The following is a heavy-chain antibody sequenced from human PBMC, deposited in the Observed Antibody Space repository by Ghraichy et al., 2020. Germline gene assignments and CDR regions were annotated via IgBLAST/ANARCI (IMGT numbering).Heavy chain of an antibody. V-gene: IGHV4-59*08. D-gene: IGHD2-15*01. Sequence: SETLSLTCTVLGGSISNYYWSWIRQPPGKRLEWIGYVYYTGSTNYNPSLKSRVTISVDTSKNQFSLRLSSVTATDTAVYYCARLGFGSVPYHPDFWGQGTLVTVSS. CDR3: ARLGFGSVPYHPDF. J-gene: IGHJ4*02. CDR1: GGSISNYY. CDR2: VYYTGST.